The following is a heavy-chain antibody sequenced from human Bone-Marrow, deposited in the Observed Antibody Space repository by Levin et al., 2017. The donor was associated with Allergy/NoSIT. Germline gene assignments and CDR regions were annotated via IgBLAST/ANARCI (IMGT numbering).Heavy chain of an antibody. Sequence: PSETLSLTCTVSGGSISSSSYYWGWIRQPPGKGLEWIGSIYYSGSTYYNPSLKSRVTISVDTSKNQFSLKLSSVTAADTAVYYCASAGLAAAGYFDYWGQGTLVTVSS. CDR1: GGSISSSSYY. D-gene: IGHD6-13*01. V-gene: IGHV4-39*01. J-gene: IGHJ4*02. CDR3: ASAGLAAAGYFDY. CDR2: IYYSGST.